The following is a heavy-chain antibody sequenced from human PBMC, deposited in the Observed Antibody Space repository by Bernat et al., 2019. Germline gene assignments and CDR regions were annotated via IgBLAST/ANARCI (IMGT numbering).Heavy chain of an antibody. Sequence: EVQLVESGGGSVQPGGSLRLSCAASGFTFSSYEMNWVRQAPGKGLEWVSYISSSGGNTYYADSVKGRFTISRDNTKNSLYLQLNGLRAEDTAVYYCASRIAVTGSWRGSWGQGTLVTVSS. CDR3: ASRIAVTGSWRGS. J-gene: IGHJ5*02. CDR2: ISSSGGNT. CDR1: GFTFSSYE. V-gene: IGHV3-48*03. D-gene: IGHD6-19*01.